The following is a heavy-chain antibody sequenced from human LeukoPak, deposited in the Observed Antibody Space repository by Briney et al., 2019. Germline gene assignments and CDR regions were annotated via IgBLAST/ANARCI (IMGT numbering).Heavy chain of an antibody. V-gene: IGHV3-21*01. J-gene: IGHJ4*02. Sequence: GGSLRLSCAASGFTFSSYSMNWVRQAPGKGLEWVSSISSSSSYIYYADSVKGRFTISRDNAKNSLYLQMNSLRAEDTAVYYCARLVATNYYDYWGQGTLVSVSS. CDR1: GFTFSSYS. D-gene: IGHD5-12*01. CDR3: ARLVATNYYDY. CDR2: ISSSSSYI.